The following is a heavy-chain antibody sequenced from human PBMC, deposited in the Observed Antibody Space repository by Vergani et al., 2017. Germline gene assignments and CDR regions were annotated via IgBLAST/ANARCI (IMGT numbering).Heavy chain of an antibody. D-gene: IGHD3-22*01. CDR1: GGSISSSSYY. V-gene: IGHV4-39*01. J-gene: IGHJ3*02. Sequence: QLQLQESGPGLVKPSETLSLTCTVSGGSISSSSYYWGWIRQPPGKGLEWIGSIYYSGSTYYNPSLKSRVTISVDTSKNQFSLKLSSVTAADTAVYYCARRLKGSGYYDSSGYRAFDIWGQGTMVTVSS. CDR3: ARRLKGSGYYDSSGYRAFDI. CDR2: IYYSGST.